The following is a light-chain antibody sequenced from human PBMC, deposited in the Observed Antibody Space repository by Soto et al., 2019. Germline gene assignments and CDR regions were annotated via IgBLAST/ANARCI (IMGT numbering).Light chain of an antibody. CDR2: AAS. V-gene: IGKV1-12*01. CDR1: QSIDTW. J-gene: IGKJ4*01. Sequence: DIQMTQSPSTLSASVGDRVTIACRASQSIDTWLAWHQQKPGKAPKLLIYAASSLQSGVPSKFSGTGSGTEFTLTISSLQPEDFATYYCQQANSFPLTFGGGTKVDIK. CDR3: QQANSFPLT.